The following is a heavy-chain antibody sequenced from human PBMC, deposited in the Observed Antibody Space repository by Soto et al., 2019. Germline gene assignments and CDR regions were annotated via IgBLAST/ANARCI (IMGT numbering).Heavy chain of an antibody. V-gene: IGHV4-59*01. CDR2: IHYSGST. Sequence: PSETLSLTCTVSGGSISSYYWSGIRQSPGKGLEWIGYIHYSGSTKSNPSLKSRVTISVDTSRNQVSLKLSSVTAADSAVYFCARARYQLLHPYYYGMDVWGQGTTVTVSS. J-gene: IGHJ6*02. CDR1: GGSISSYY. D-gene: IGHD2-2*01. CDR3: ARARYQLLHPYYYGMDV.